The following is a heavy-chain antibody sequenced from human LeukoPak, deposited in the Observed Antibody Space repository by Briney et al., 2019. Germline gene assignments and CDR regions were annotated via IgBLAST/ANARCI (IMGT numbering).Heavy chain of an antibody. CDR2: IIPIFGTA. D-gene: IGHD3-3*01. V-gene: IGHV1-69*05. J-gene: IGHJ5*02. Sequence: SVKVSCKASGGTFSSYANSWVRQAPGQGLEWMGGIIPIFGTANYAQKFQGRVTITTDESTSTAYMELSSLRSEDTAVYYRARESVYYDFWSGYNWFDPWGQGTLVTVSS. CDR1: GGTFSSYA. CDR3: ARESVYYDFWSGYNWFDP.